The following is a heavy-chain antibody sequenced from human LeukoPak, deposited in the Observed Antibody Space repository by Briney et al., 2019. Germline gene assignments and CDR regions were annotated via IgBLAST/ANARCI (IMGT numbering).Heavy chain of an antibody. V-gene: IGHV4-39*07. CDR1: GGSISSSSYY. Sequence: PSETLSLTCTVSGGSISSSSYYWGWIRQPPGKGLEWIGEINHSGSTNYNPSLKSRVTISVDTSKNQFSLKLSSVTAADTAVYYCARVRVLLWFGEFRPHNWFDPWGQGTLVTVSS. J-gene: IGHJ5*02. D-gene: IGHD3-10*01. CDR3: ARVRVLLWFGEFRPHNWFDP. CDR2: INHSGST.